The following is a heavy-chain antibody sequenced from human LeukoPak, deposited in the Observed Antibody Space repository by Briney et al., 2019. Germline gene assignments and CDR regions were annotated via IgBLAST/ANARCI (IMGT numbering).Heavy chain of an antibody. CDR3: ARHPSWPDYGGTFDY. J-gene: IGHJ4*02. D-gene: IGHD4-23*01. CDR2: IYSDGRT. V-gene: IGHV4-59*08. Sequence: SEILSLTCSVSGGSITNTFWSWIRQTPGKGLEWIAYIYSDGRTNYNPSLKSRVTISIDTSKNQFSLKMSSVTAADTAVYYCARHPSWPDYGGTFDYWGQGTLVTVSS. CDR1: GGSITNTF.